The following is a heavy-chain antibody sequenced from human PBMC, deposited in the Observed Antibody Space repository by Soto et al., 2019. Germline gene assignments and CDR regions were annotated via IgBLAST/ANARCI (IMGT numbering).Heavy chain of an antibody. CDR1: GYSFTSYW. Sequence: PGESLKISCKGSGYSFTSYWIGWVRQMPGKGLEWMGIIYPGDSDTRYSPSFQGQVTISADKSISTAYLQWSSLKASDTAMYYCASPSTKYSSGYDAFDIWGQGTMVNVSS. CDR3: ASPSTKYSSGYDAFDI. V-gene: IGHV5-51*01. J-gene: IGHJ3*02. CDR2: IYPGDSDT. D-gene: IGHD6-25*01.